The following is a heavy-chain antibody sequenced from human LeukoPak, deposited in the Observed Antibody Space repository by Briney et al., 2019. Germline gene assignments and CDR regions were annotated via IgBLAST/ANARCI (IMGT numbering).Heavy chain of an antibody. CDR1: GFTFSSYS. D-gene: IGHD4-23*01. V-gene: IGHV3-21*01. CDR2: ISSSSSYI. J-gene: IGHJ4*02. Sequence: GGSLRLSCAASGFTFSSYSMNWVRQAPGKGLEWVSSISSSSSYIYYADSVKGRFTISRDNAKNSLYLQMNSLRAEDTAVYYCARQRGFGGVYGGKYFDYWGQGTLVTVSS. CDR3: ARQRGFGGVYGGKYFDY.